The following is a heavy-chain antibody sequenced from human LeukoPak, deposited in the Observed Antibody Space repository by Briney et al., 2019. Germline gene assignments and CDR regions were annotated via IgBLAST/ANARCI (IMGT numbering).Heavy chain of an antibody. CDR2: IYYSGST. D-gene: IGHD4-17*01. CDR3: ARESKDYGDYGSDP. CDR1: GGSISSHY. V-gene: IGHV4-59*11. J-gene: IGHJ5*02. Sequence: PSETLSLTCTVSGGSISSHYWSWIRQPPGKGLEWIGYIYYSGSTNYNPSLKSRVTISVDTSKNQFSLKLSSVTAADTAVYYCARESKDYGDYGSDPWGQGTLVTVSS.